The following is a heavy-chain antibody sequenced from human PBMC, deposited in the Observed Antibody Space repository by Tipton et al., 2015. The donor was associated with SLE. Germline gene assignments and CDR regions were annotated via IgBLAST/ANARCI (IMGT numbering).Heavy chain of an antibody. CDR2: IYSGGSST. V-gene: IGHV3-23*03. J-gene: IGHJ4*02. CDR3: AKARASQPHFDY. Sequence: SLRLSCAASGFTFSSYAMSWVRQAPGKGLEWVSVIYSGGSSTYYADSVKGRLTISRDNSKNTLYLQMNSLRAEDTAVYYCAKARASQPHFDYWGQGTLVTVSS. CDR1: GFTFSSYA.